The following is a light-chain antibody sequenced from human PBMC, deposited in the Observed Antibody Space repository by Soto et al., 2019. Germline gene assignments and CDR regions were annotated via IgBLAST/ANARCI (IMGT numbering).Light chain of an antibody. CDR2: GAS. Sequence: VLTQSPGTLSLSPGGRATLSCRASQNINNNYLAWYQQKPGQAPRLLIYGASSRATGIPDRFSGSGSGTDFTLTIRRLEPEDFAVYYCQQYGSSYPWTFGQGTKVDIK. V-gene: IGKV3-20*01. J-gene: IGKJ1*01. CDR3: QQYGSSYPWT. CDR1: QNINNNY.